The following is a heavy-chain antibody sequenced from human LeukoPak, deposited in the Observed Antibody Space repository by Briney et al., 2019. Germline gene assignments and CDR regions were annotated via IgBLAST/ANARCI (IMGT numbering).Heavy chain of an antibody. D-gene: IGHD6-19*01. Sequence: PGGSLRLSCAASGLTFNNAWMNWVRQAPGKGLEWVSSISGTADKTYDADSVKGRFTISRDNSKNTLSLQMNSLRVEDTAIYYCARRGGSRGWGAFDIWGQGTIVTVSS. V-gene: IGHV3-23*01. CDR1: GLTFNNAW. CDR3: ARRGGSRGWGAFDI. J-gene: IGHJ3*02. CDR2: ISGTADKT.